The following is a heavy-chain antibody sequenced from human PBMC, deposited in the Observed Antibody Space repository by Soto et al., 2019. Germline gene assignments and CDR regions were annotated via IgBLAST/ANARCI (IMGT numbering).Heavy chain of an antibody. CDR1: GFTFSSYA. CDR2: ISGSDGRT. CDR3: AKGVSQYTPLALFDY. D-gene: IGHD5-18*01. Sequence: EVQLLESGGGLVRPGGSLRLSCAASGFTFSSYAMSWVRQAPGKGLEWVSTISGSDGRTYSTDSVKGRFTISRDNSRNTAYLHMNSLRVEDTAVYYCAKGVSQYTPLALFDYWGRGTLVTVSS. J-gene: IGHJ4*02. V-gene: IGHV3-23*01.